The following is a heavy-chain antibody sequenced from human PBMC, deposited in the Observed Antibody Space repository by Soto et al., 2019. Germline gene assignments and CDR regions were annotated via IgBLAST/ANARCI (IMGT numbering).Heavy chain of an antibody. CDR3: ARPLGYCSSTSCPPVA. D-gene: IGHD2-2*01. J-gene: IGHJ5*02. CDR1: GGTFSSYA. Sequence: GASVKVSCKASGGTFSSYAISWVRQAPGQGPEWMGGIIPIFGTANYAQKFQGRVTITADKTTSTAYMELSSLRSEDTAVYYCARPLGYCSSTSCPPVAWGQGTLVTVSS. V-gene: IGHV1-69*06. CDR2: IIPIFGTA.